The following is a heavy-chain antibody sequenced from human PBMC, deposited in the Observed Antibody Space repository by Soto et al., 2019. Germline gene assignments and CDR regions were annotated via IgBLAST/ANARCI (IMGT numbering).Heavy chain of an antibody. CDR2: MNPNSANT. J-gene: IGHJ4*02. V-gene: IGHV1-8*01. CDR3: AMGRYSSNSYYAFDY. Sequence: ASVKVSCKASGYTFTSYDINWVRQATGQGLEWMGWMNPNSANTGHAQKFQGRVTLTRDTSISTAYMELNSLRSEDTAVYYCAMGRYSSNSYYAFDYWGQGTLVTVPS. CDR1: GYTFTSYD. D-gene: IGHD6-13*01.